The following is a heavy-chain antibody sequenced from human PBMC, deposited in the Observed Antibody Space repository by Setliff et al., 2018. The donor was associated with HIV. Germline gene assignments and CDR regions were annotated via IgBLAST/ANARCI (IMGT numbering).Heavy chain of an antibody. V-gene: IGHV4-38-2*01. CDR2: IFYTGTT. D-gene: IGHD6-19*01. CDR3: TRQSPVAGSGAFDI. CDR1: GYSIRDNFF. J-gene: IGHJ3*02. Sequence: SETLSLTCAVSGYSIRDNFFWGWVRQPPGKGLERIGSIFYTGTTYYNPSLKSRVTLSLETSRNQFSLRVTSVTATDTAVYYCTRQSPVAGSGAFDIWGQGTMVTVSS.